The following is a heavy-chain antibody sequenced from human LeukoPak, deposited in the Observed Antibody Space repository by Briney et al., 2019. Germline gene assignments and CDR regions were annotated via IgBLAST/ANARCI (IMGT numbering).Heavy chain of an antibody. Sequence: GGSLRLSCLVSGFSFSDYAMSWVRRAPGKGLEWVSAITGSGQTKYYTESVKGRFTMSRDNSKNTLYLQMNSLRDEDTAEYFCAKESLVVIESYFDNWGQGTLVLVSS. CDR3: AKESLVVIESYFDN. CDR2: ITGSGQTK. V-gene: IGHV3-23*01. J-gene: IGHJ4*02. CDR1: GFSFSDYA. D-gene: IGHD3-22*01.